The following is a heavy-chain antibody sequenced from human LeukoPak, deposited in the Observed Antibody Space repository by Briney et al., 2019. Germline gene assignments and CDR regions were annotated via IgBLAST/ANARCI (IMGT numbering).Heavy chain of an antibody. V-gene: IGHV4-59*08. CDR2: IHYSGSS. CDR1: GDSVSSFY. D-gene: IGHD2-15*01. CDR3: VLSPNSNWFDF. J-gene: IGHJ4*02. Sequence: PSETLSLTCSVSGDSVSSFYWNWIRQSPVGGLGWVGNIHYSGSSIYNPSLRSRVTMSINTSKKQFFLKLTSVTAADTAVYYCVLSPNSNWFDFWGQGTLVTVTS.